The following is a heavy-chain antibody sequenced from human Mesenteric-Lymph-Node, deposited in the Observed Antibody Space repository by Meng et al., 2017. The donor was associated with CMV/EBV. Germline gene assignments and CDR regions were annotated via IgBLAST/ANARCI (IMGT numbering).Heavy chain of an antibody. CDR3: ARDRSIVGAIYYFDY. J-gene: IGHJ4*02. D-gene: IGHD1-26*01. CDR2: ISSSSSYK. V-gene: IGHV3-21*01. Sequence: GGSLRLSCAASGFTFSGYSMNWVRQAPGKGLEWVSLISSSSSYKYHADSVKGRFTISRDNAKNSLYLQMNSLRAEDPAVYYCARDRSIVGAIYYFDYWGQGTLVTVSS. CDR1: GFTFSGYS.